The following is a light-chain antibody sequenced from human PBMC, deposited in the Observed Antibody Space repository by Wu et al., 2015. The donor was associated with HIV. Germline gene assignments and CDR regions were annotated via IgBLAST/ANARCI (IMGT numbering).Light chain of an antibody. CDR3: QQLNSFPLT. CDR2: DAS. V-gene: IGKV1-9*01. CDR1: QDIVTY. J-gene: IGKJ5*01. Sequence: IQLTQSPSSLSASIGDRVTITCRASQDIVTYLAWYQQIPGKAPRVLIYDASTLQTGVSSRFSGSGSGAEFTLSINGLQREDFAVYYCQQLNSFPLTFGHGTRLEIK.